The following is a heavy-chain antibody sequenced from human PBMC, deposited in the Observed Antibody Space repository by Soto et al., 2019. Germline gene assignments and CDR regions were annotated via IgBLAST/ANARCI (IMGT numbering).Heavy chain of an antibody. CDR3: ARAMTTVTTNWFDP. Sequence: KFQGRVTITRDTSASTAYMELSSPRSEDTAVYYCARAMTTVTTNWFDPWGQGTLVTVSS. V-gene: IGHV1-3*01. D-gene: IGHD4-17*01. J-gene: IGHJ5*02.